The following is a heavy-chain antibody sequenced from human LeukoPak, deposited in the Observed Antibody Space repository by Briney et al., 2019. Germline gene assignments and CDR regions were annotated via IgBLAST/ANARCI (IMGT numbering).Heavy chain of an antibody. CDR1: GGTFSSYA. CDR3: ARTYCGGDCYSSRGWFDP. J-gene: IGHJ5*02. Sequence: SVKVSCKASGGTFSSYAISWVRQAPGQGLEWMGGIIPIFGTANYAQKFQGKVTITADKSTSTAYMELRSLRSDDTAVYYCARTYCGGDCYSSRGWFDPWGQGTLVTVSS. V-gene: IGHV1-69*06. CDR2: IIPIFGTA. D-gene: IGHD2-21*02.